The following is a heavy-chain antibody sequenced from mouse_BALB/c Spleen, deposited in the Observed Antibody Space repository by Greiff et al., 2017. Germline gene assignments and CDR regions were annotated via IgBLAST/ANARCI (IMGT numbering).Heavy chain of an antibody. CDR3: ARTGGNHYAMDY. D-gene: IGHD2-1*01. Sequence: DVQLQESGPGLVKPSQSLSLTCTVTGYSITSDYAWNWIRQFPGNKLEWMGYISYSGSTSYNPSLKSRITITRDTSKNQFFLQLNSVTTEDTATYYCARTGGNHYAMDYWGQGTSVTVSA. CDR2: ISYSGST. V-gene: IGHV3-2*02. J-gene: IGHJ4*01. CDR1: GYSITSDYA.